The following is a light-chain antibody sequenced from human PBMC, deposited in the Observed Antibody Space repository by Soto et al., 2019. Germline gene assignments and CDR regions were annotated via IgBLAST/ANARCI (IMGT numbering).Light chain of an antibody. J-gene: IGKJ1*01. Sequence: IQMTQSPSTLSGSLRHRFTSTSRASHTISSWLAWHQQKPGKAPKLLIYKASTLKSGVPSRFSGSGSGTEFTLTISSLQPDDFATYYCQHYNSYSEAFGQGTKV. CDR2: KAS. V-gene: IGKV1-5*03. CDR1: HTISSW. CDR3: QHYNSYSEA.